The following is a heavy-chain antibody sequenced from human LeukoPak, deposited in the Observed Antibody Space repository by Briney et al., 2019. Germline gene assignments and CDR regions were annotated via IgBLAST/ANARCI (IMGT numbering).Heavy chain of an antibody. D-gene: IGHD6-19*01. J-gene: IGHJ5*02. CDR2: IYYSGST. CDR3: ARGLAVAGSSWFDP. CDR1: GGSISSSNYY. Sequence: SETLSLTCTVSGGSISSSNYYWGWIRQPPGKGLEWIGNIYYSGSTYYNPSLKSRVTISVDTSKNQFSLKLSSVTAEDTAVYYCARGLAVAGSSWFDPWGQGTLVSVSS. V-gene: IGHV4-39*07.